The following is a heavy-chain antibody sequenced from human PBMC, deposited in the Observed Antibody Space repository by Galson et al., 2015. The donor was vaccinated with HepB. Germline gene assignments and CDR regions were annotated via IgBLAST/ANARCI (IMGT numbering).Heavy chain of an antibody. Sequence: SVKVSCKASGCTFSSYTISWVRQAPGQGLEWMGRIIPILGIANYAQKFQGRVTITADKSTSTAYMELSSLRSEDTAVYYCARDWDCYYDSSGLGYFDYWGQGTLVTVSS. D-gene: IGHD3-22*01. CDR3: ARDWDCYYDSSGLGYFDY. CDR1: GCTFSSYT. V-gene: IGHV1-69*04. J-gene: IGHJ4*02. CDR2: IIPILGIA.